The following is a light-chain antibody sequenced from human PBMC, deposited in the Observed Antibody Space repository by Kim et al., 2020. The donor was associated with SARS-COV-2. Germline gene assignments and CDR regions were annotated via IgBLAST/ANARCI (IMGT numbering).Light chain of an antibody. CDR3: QQYNSYSSCS. J-gene: IGKJ2*04. V-gene: IGKV1-5*03. CDR2: KAS. Sequence: DIQMTQSPSTLSASVGDRVTITCRASQSISSWLAWYQQKPGKAPKLLIQKASSLESGVPSRFSGSGSGTEFTLTISSLQPDDLATYYCQQYNSYSSCSFGQGTKLEI. CDR1: QSISSW.